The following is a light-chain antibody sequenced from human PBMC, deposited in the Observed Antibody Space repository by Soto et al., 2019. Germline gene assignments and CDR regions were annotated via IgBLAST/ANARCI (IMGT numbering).Light chain of an antibody. V-gene: IGLV1-51*01. CDR1: SSNIGGNS. J-gene: IGLJ1*01. Sequence: QYVMTQPPSVCAAPGQTVTISCSGSSSNIGGNSVSWYQQLTGTAPKLLIYDDNKRPSGIPDRFSGSKSGTSATLGITGFQTGDEADYYCGSWDSSLSAYVFGTGTKLTVL. CDR3: GSWDSSLSAYV. CDR2: DDN.